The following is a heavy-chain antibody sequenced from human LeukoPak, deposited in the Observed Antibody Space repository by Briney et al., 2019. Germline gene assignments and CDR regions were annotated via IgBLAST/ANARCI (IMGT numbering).Heavy chain of an antibody. D-gene: IGHD1-26*01. Sequence: NPSETLSLTCTVSGGSISSSSYYWGWIRQPPGKGLEWIGGLYYIGSSYSNPSLKSRVTISVDTSKNHFSLRLSSVTAADTAVYYCVRVLYNGSQHYYYMDVWGKGTMVTVSS. V-gene: IGHV4-39*07. CDR2: LYYIGSS. CDR1: GGSISSSSYY. J-gene: IGHJ6*03. CDR3: VRVLYNGSQHYYYMDV.